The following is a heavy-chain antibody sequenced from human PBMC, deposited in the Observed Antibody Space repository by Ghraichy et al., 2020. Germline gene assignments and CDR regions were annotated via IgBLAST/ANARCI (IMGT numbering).Heavy chain of an antibody. D-gene: IGHD3/OR15-3a*01. CDR1: GFTFDDYV. CDR2: ISGDGTNI. J-gene: IGHJ4*02. Sequence: ETLSLTCAASGFTFDDYVMHWVRQPPGRGLEWVSLISGDGTNIYYADSVKGRFTISRDNSKNSLYLQMNSLRTEDTAFYYCVRDYDFWSGYPTYYFDHWGQGTLVTVSS. CDR3: VRDYDFWSGYPTYYFDH. V-gene: IGHV3-43*02.